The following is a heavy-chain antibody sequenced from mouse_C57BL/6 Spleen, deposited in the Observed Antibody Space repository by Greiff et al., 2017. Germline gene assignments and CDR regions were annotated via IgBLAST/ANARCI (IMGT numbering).Heavy chain of an antibody. J-gene: IGHJ4*01. CDR3: AGKDYAMDY. CDR1: GFTFSDYG. Sequence: EVKLMESGGGLVKPGGSLKLSCAASGFTFSDYGMHWVRQAPEKGLEWVAYISSGSSTIYYADTVKGRFTISRDNAKNTLFLQMTSLRSEDTAMYYCAGKDYAMDYWGQGTSVTVSS. CDR2: ISSGSSTI. V-gene: IGHV5-17*01.